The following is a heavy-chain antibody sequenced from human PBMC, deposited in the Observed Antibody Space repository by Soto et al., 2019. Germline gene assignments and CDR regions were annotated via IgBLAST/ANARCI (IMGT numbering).Heavy chain of an antibody. V-gene: IGHV1-8*01. CDR1: GYTFTSYD. J-gene: IGHJ4*02. D-gene: IGHD3-10*01. CDR3: AKDRSLVVRGVINEYYFDY. CDR2: MNPNSGNT. Sequence: GASVKVSCKASGYTFTSYDINWVRQATGQGLEWVGWMNPNSGNTGYAQKFQGRVTMTRNTSISTAYMELSSLRAEDTAVYYCAKDRSLVVRGVINEYYFDYWGQGTLVTVSS.